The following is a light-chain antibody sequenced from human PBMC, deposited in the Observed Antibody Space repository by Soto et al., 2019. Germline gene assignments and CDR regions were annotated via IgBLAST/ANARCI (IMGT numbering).Light chain of an antibody. J-gene: IGKJ1*01. CDR3: LQDYTYPRT. Sequence: ATQMTQSPSSLSASMGDRVTITCRASHDIRSDLAWYQKKSGKAPKLLIYAASSLQSGVPSRFSGSGSGSYFTLTISSLQPEDFATYYCLQDYTYPRTFGQGTSVEI. V-gene: IGKV1-6*01. CDR2: AAS. CDR1: HDIRSD.